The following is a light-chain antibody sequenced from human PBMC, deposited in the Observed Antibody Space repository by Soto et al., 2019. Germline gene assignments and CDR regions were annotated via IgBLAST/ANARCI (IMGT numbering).Light chain of an antibody. CDR1: SSNIGSNT. V-gene: IGLV1-44*01. J-gene: IGLJ1*01. CDR2: SNN. Sequence: QSVLTQPPSASGTPGQRVTISCSGSSSNIGSNTVNWNQQLPGTAPKLLIYSNNQRPSGVPDRFSGSKSGTSASLAISGLQSEDEADYYCAAWDDSLNGPFVFGTGTKLTVL. CDR3: AAWDDSLNGPFV.